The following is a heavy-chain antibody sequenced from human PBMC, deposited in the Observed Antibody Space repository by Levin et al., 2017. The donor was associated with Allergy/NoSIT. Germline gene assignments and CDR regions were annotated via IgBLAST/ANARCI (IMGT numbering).Heavy chain of an antibody. Sequence: KSSETLSLTCTVSGGSMNNYYWGWVRQPPGKGLEWIGFIFYSGTTWYNPSLKSRATISVDTSKNQFSLKLNSVTAADTAVYHCARSDRYCNGGTCYSEVDCFDIWGQGTMVTVSS. V-gene: IGHV4-59*01. CDR2: IFYSGTT. D-gene: IGHD2-15*01. CDR1: GGSMNNYY. CDR3: ARSDRYCNGGTCYSEVDCFDI. J-gene: IGHJ3*02.